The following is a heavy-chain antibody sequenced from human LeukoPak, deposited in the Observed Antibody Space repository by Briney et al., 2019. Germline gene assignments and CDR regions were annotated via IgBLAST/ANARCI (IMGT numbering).Heavy chain of an antibody. Sequence: PSQTLSLTCTVSGGSINNGGYYWSWIRQHPGKGLEWIGYIYSGSSYYNPSLRSRVTISVDTSKNHFSLKLSSVTAADTAVYYCARNRDGYNSFDYWGQGTLVTVSS. J-gene: IGHJ4*02. CDR2: IYSGSS. CDR3: ARNRDGYNSFDY. V-gene: IGHV4-31*03. CDR1: GGSINNGGYY. D-gene: IGHD5-24*01.